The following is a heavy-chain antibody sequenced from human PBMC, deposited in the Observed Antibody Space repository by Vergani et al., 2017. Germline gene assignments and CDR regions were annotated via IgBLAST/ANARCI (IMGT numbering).Heavy chain of an antibody. CDR3: ARGGEAYSSSPGGWFDP. CDR2: ISGSGGST. D-gene: IGHD6-6*01. Sequence: EVQLLESGGGLVQPGGSLRLSCAASGFTFSFHAMSWVRQAPGKGLEWVSTISGSGGSTYYADSVKGRFTISRDNSKNTLFLQMNSLRAEDTAVYYCARGGEAYSSSPGGWFDPWGQGTLVTVSS. J-gene: IGHJ5*02. CDR1: GFTFSFHA. V-gene: IGHV3-23*01.